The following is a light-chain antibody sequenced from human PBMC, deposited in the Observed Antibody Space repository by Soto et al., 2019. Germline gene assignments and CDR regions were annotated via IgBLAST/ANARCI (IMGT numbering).Light chain of an antibody. CDR2: EVT. Sequence: QSALTQPPSASGSPGQSVTLSCTGTSSDVGAYKYVSWYQQYPGKAPKLMIYEVTKRLSGVPHRFSGSKSGNTASLTVSGLQAEDESNYYCTSYVGNDIWVFGEGTKLTVL. CDR3: TSYVGNDIWV. V-gene: IGLV2-8*01. CDR1: SSDVGAYKY. J-gene: IGLJ3*02.